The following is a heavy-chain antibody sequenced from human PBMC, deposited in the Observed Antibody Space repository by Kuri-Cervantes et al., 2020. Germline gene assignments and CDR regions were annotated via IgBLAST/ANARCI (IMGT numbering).Heavy chain of an antibody. Sequence: GGSLRLSCKASGYTFTGYYMHWVRQAPGQGLEWMGWINPNSGGANYAQTFQGRVTMTRDTSTSTVYKELSSLRSEDTAVYYCARDLGQWLVPQGLFYYYYGIDVWCQETTVTVSS. CDR2: INPNSGGA. CDR3: ARDLGQWLVPQGLFYYYYGIDV. V-gene: IGHV1-2*02. D-gene: IGHD6-19*01. CDR1: GYTFTGYY. J-gene: IGHJ6*02.